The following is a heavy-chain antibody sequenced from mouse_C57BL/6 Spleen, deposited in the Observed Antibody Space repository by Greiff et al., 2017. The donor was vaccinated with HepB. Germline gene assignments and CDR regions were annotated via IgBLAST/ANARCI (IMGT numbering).Heavy chain of an antibody. Sequence: VQLQQSGAELVRPGASVTLSCKASGYTFTDYEMHWVKQTPVHGLEWIGAIDPETGGTAYNQKFKGKAILTADKSSSTAYMELRSLTSEDSAVYDCTREREYYGSSFDYWGQGTTLTVSS. D-gene: IGHD1-1*01. CDR1: GYTFTDYE. V-gene: IGHV1-15*01. CDR3: TREREYYGSSFDY. CDR2: IDPETGGT. J-gene: IGHJ2*01.